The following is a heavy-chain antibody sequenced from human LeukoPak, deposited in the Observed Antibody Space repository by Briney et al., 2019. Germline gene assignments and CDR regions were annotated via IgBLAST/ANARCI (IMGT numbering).Heavy chain of an antibody. CDR3: AKDDRQLWLIGDY. V-gene: IGHV3-23*01. CDR1: GFTFSSYG. J-gene: IGHJ4*02. Sequence: PGGSLRLSCAASGFTFSSYGMSWVRQAPGKGLEWVSAISGSGGSTYYADSVKGRFTISRDNSKNTLYLQMNSLRAEDTAVYYCAKDDRQLWLIGDYWGQGTLVTVSS. D-gene: IGHD5-18*01. CDR2: ISGSGGST.